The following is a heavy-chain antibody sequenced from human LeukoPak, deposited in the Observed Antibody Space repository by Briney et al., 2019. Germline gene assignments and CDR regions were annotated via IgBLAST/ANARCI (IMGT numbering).Heavy chain of an antibody. V-gene: IGHV1-69*05. CDR2: IMPLFNTA. Sequence: GASVKVSCKASGGTSSTYTITWVRQAPGQGPEWMGGIMPLFNTANYAQKFQGRVTFTTDDSTSTAYMELSSLRSEDTAVYYCARLGAAATFDYWGQGTLVTDSS. D-gene: IGHD6-13*01. CDR1: GGTSSTYT. CDR3: ARLGAAATFDY. J-gene: IGHJ4*02.